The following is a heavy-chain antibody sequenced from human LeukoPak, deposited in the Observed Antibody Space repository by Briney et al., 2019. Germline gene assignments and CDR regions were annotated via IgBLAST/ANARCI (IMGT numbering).Heavy chain of an antibody. CDR1: GFTFSSYA. J-gene: IGHJ4*02. CDR2: ISGSGGST. CDR3: AKSFRSTSLDY. D-gene: IGHD2-2*01. Sequence: GGSLRLSCVVSGFTFSSYAMSWVRQAPGKGLEWVSGISGSGGSTYYADSVKGRFTISRDNTKNTLYLQMNSLRAEDTAVYYCAKSFRSTSLDYWGQGTLVTVSS. V-gene: IGHV3-23*01.